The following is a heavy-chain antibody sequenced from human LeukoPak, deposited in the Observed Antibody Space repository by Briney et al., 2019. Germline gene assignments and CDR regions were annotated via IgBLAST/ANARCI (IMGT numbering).Heavy chain of an antibody. J-gene: IGHJ6*02. CDR2: MSYDGINK. CDR1: RFTFSGYA. Sequence: GRSLRLSCAASRFTFSGYAMHWVRQAPGKALEWVAAMSYDGINKYYADSVKGRFTISRDNSKNTLYLQMNSLRAEDTAVYYCARDQGSYGMDVWGQGTTVTVSS. CDR3: ARDQGSYGMDV. V-gene: IGHV3-30*14.